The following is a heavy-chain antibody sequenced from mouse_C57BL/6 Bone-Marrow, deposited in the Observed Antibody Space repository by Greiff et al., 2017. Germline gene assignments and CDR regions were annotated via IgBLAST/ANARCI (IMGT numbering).Heavy chain of an antibody. J-gene: IGHJ2*01. CDR3: ARGGAYGCDY. CDR1: GYTFTSYW. Sequence: QVQLQQPGAELVMPGASVKLSCKASGYTFTSYWMHWVKQRPGQGLEWIGEIDPSDSYTNYNQKFKGKSTLTVDKSSSTAYMQLSSLTSEDSAVYYCARGGAYGCDYWGQGTTLTVSS. CDR2: IDPSDSYT. D-gene: IGHD2-2*01. V-gene: IGHV1-69*01.